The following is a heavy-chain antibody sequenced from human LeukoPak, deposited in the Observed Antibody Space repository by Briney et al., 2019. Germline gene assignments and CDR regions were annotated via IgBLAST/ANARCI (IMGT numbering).Heavy chain of an antibody. Sequence: GESLKISFKGSGYRFTRHWIGWVRPMSGKGLEWMGIIYPGDSDNRYSPSFQGQVTISADKSISTAYLQWSSLKASDTAMYYCARLAFGGTYFDYWGQGTLVTVSS. J-gene: IGHJ4*02. V-gene: IGHV5-51*01. CDR3: ARLAFGGTYFDY. D-gene: IGHD3-16*01. CDR1: GYRFTRHW. CDR2: IYPGDSDN.